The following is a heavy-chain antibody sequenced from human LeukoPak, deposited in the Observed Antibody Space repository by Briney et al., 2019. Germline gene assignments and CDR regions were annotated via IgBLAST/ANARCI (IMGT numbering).Heavy chain of an antibody. V-gene: IGHV4-31*03. J-gene: IGHJ4*02. CDR1: GGSISDDGYY. CDR3: TRGGATVTDY. Sequence: SETLSLTCTVSGGSISDDGYYWSWIRQLPGKGLEWIGHIYYGGTTEYNPSLESRITMSVATSKTQFSLKLNSVTAADTAVYYCTRGGATVTDYWGQGTLVTVSS. CDR2: IYYGGTT. D-gene: IGHD4-17*01.